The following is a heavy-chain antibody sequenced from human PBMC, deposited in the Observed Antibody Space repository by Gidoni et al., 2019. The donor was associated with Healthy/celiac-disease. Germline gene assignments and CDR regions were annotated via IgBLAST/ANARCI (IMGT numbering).Heavy chain of an antibody. CDR2: IYYRGST. V-gene: IGHV4-39*01. CDR1: GGSISSSSYY. J-gene: IGHJ6*03. Sequence: QLQLQESGPGLVKPSATLSLTCTVPGGSISSSSYYWGWIRQPPGRGLEWIGSIYYRGSTYYNPSLKSRVTISVDTSKNQFSLKLSSVTAADTAVYYCARKIVVVPAALTRNVAYYYYYMDVWGKGTTVTVSS. CDR3: ARKIVVVPAALTRNVAYYYYYMDV. D-gene: IGHD2-2*01.